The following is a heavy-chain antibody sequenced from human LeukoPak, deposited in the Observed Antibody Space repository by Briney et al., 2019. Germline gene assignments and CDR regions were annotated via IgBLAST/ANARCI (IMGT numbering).Heavy chain of an antibody. D-gene: IGHD1-1*01. J-gene: IGHJ4*02. CDR3: VTRVKSTGDY. CDR2: IKTKTDGGTT. CDR1: GFTFSNVW. V-gene: IGHV3-15*01. Sequence: PGGSLRLSCEASGFTFSNVWMNWVRQAPGKGLEWIGSIKTKTDGGTTEYAAPVKGRFTISRDDSKNTVYLQMNSLKTEDTALYYCVTRVKSTGDYWGQGTLVTVSS.